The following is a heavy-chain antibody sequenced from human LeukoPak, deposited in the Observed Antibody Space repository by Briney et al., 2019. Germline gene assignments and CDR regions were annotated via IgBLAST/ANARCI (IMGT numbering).Heavy chain of an antibody. CDR3: ARQPPYDRAPSDGDY. V-gene: IGHV5-51*01. CDR2: IYPGDSDT. Sequence: GESLKISCKGSGYSFTSYWIGWVRQMPGKGLEWMGIIYPGDSDTRYSPSFQGQVTISADKSISTAYLQWSSLKASDTAMYYCARQPPYDRAPSDGDYWGQGTLVTVSS. CDR1: GYSFTSYW. J-gene: IGHJ4*02. D-gene: IGHD3-22*01.